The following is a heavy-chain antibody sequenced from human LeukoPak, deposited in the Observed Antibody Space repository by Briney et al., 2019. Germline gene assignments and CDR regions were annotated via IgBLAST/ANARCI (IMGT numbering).Heavy chain of an antibody. CDR1: GGSISSYY. J-gene: IGHJ4*02. CDR3: ARSRWLQFDLFDY. D-gene: IGHD5-24*01. Sequence: PSETLSLTCTVSGGSISSYYWSWIRQPPGKGLEWIGYIYYSGSTNYNPSLKSRVTISVDTPKNQFSLKLSSVTAADTAVYYCARSRWLQFDLFDYWGQGTLVTVSS. CDR2: IYYSGST. V-gene: IGHV4-59*01.